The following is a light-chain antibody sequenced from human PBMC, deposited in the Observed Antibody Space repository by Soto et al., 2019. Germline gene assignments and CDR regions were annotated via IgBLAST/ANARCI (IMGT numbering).Light chain of an antibody. Sequence: QSVLTQPASVSGSPGQSITISCTGTSSDVGSYNLVSWYQQHPGKAPKLMIYEATKRPSGVSNRFSGSKSGNTASLTISGLQAEDEADYYCCSYAGSSTFVIFGGGTQLTVL. CDR1: SSDVGSYNL. CDR2: EAT. CDR3: CSYAGSSTFVI. J-gene: IGLJ2*01. V-gene: IGLV2-23*02.